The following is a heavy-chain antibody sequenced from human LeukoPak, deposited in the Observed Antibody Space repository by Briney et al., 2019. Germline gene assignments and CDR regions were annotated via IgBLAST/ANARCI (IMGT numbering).Heavy chain of an antibody. V-gene: IGHV4-59*08. CDR2: IYYSGST. D-gene: IGHD5-18*01. Sequence: PSETLSLTCTVSGGSISSYYWSWIRQPPGEGLEWIGYIYYSGSTNYNPSLKSRVTISVDTSKNQFSLKLSSVTAADTAVYYCARGTARGWIKIDYYYYGMDVWGQGTTVTVSS. CDR1: GGSISSYY. CDR3: ARGTARGWIKIDYYYYGMDV. J-gene: IGHJ6*02.